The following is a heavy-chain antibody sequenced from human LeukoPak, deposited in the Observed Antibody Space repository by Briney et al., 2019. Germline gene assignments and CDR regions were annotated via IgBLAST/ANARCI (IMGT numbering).Heavy chain of an antibody. CDR1: GFTVSSNY. V-gene: IGHV3-66*01. D-gene: IGHD3-22*01. Sequence: GGSLRLSCAASGFTVSSNYMTWVRQAPGKGLEWVSVIYSGGSTYYADSVKGRFTISRDNSKNTLYLQMNSLRAEGTAVYYCARDYYDSSGYYSDGYWGQGTLVTVSS. CDR3: ARDYYDSSGYYSDGY. CDR2: IYSGGST. J-gene: IGHJ4*02.